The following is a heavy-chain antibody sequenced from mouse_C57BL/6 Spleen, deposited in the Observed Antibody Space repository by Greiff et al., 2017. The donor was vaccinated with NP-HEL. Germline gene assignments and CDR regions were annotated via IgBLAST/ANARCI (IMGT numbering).Heavy chain of an antibody. D-gene: IGHD1-1*01. V-gene: IGHV1-7*01. CDR3: ARGITTVVGYFDY. J-gene: IGHJ2*01. Sequence: VQLQQSGAELAKPGASVKLSCKASGYTFTSYWMHWVKQRPGQGLEWIGYISPSSGYTKYNQKFKDKATLTADKSSSTAYMQLSSLTYEDSAVYYCARGITTVVGYFDYWGQGTTLTVSS. CDR1: GYTFTSYW. CDR2: ISPSSGYT.